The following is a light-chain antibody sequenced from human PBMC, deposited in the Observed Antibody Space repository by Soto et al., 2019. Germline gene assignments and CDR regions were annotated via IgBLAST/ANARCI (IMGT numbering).Light chain of an antibody. CDR3: QAWDSSIAV. Sequence: SYELTQPPSVSVSPGQTATITCSGDRLGNKYACWYQQRPGQPPVLVIYQDDKRPSGIPERFSGSNSGNTATLTISGTQAMDEADYYCQAWDSSIAVFGGGTKLTVL. CDR2: QDD. V-gene: IGLV3-1*01. J-gene: IGLJ2*01. CDR1: RLGNKY.